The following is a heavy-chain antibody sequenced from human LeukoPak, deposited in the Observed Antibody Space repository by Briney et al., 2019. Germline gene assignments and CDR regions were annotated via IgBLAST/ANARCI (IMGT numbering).Heavy chain of an antibody. CDR3: AKLGGQEVYNYYVGV. J-gene: IGHJ6*03. Sequence: GGSLRLSCGASGFTFSSYAMSWVRQAPGKGLEWVSGIIDSGDITYYANSVKGRFTIPRDNSKNTLYLQMNSLRAEDTAVYYCAKLGGQEVYNYYVGVWGKGTTVAVSS. CDR1: GFTFSSYA. D-gene: IGHD3-16*01. CDR2: IIDSGDIT. V-gene: IGHV3-23*01.